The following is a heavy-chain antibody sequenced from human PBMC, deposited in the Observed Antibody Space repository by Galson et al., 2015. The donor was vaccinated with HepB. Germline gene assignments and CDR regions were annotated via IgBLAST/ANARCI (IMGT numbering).Heavy chain of an antibody. V-gene: IGHV3-7*03. J-gene: IGHJ4*02. D-gene: IGHD3-9*01. CDR3: ARAGTVRLFDWSCGY. CDR1: GFTFRNYL. Sequence: SLRLSCAGSGFTFRNYLMNWVRQAPGKGLEWVANINQDGSENHYVDSVKGRFTISRDNAKNSLYLQMNSLRAEDTAVYYCARAGTVRLFDWSCGYWGQGTLVTVSS. CDR2: INQDGSEN.